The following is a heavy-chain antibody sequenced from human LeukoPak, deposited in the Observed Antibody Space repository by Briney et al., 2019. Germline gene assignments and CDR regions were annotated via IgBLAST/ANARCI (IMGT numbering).Heavy chain of an antibody. J-gene: IGHJ4*02. V-gene: IGHV3-21*01. Sequence: PGGSLRLSCAASGFSFSTYSMIWVRQAPGKGLEWVSSVSGTSEYIYYADSVKGRFTISRDNAKNSLYLQMNSLRAEDTAVYYCARDPYYDSSGYSPFDYWGQGTLVTVSS. CDR2: VSGTSEYI. CDR3: ARDPYYDSSGYSPFDY. CDR1: GFSFSTYS. D-gene: IGHD3-22*01.